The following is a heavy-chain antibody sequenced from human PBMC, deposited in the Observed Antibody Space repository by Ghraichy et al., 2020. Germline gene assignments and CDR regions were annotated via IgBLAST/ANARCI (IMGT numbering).Heavy chain of an antibody. CDR3: AKGARQVSSSVHYYYYGMDV. CDR1: GFTFSSYA. V-gene: IGHV3-23*01. J-gene: IGHJ6*02. Sequence: GGSLRLSCAASGFTFSSYAMSWVRQAPGKGLEWVSVISGSGVSRNYADSAKGRFSISRDNSKNTLLLQMNSLRAEDTAVYYCAKGARQVSSSVHYYYYGMDVWGQGTTVTVSS. CDR2: ISGSGVSR. D-gene: IGHD6-6*01.